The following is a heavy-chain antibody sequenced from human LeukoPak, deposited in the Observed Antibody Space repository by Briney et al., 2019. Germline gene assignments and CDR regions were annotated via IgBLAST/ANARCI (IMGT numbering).Heavy chain of an antibody. J-gene: IGHJ4*02. D-gene: IGHD6-13*01. CDR2: IYYSGIT. V-gene: IGHV4-39*01. CDR1: GGSISSSSYY. CDR3: ARRYSSSMHYDY. Sequence: SETLSLTCTVSGGSISSSSYYWGWIRQPPGKGLEWIVSIYYSGITYYNPSLKSRLTISVDTSKNQFSLKLSSVTAADTAVYYCARRYSSSMHYDYWGQGTLVTVSS.